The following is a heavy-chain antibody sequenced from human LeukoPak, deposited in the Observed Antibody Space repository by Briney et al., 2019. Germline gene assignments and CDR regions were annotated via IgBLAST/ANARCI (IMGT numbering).Heavy chain of an antibody. J-gene: IGHJ5*02. CDR2: IHDSGST. Sequence: SQTLSLTCIVSGGSISSGGDYWSWIRQHPGKGLEWIGYIHDSGSTYYNPSLKSRVTISVDTSKNQFFLKLSSVTAADKAVYYCARLAGGNWNYPSIDPWGQGTLVTVSS. V-gene: IGHV4-31*03. CDR3: ARLAGGNWNYPSIDP. D-gene: IGHD1-7*01. CDR1: GGSISSGGDY.